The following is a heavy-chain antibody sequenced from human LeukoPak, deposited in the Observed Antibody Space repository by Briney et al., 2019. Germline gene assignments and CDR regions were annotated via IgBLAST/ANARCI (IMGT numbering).Heavy chain of an antibody. Sequence: PSETLSLTCAVYGGSFSGYYWSWIRQPPGKGLEWIGEINHSGSTNYNPSLKSRVTISVDTSKNQFSLKLSSVTAADTAVYYCAREHSSYYYYGMDVWGQGTTVTVSS. J-gene: IGHJ6*02. CDR1: GGSFSGYY. CDR3: AREHSSYYYYGMDV. CDR2: INHSGST. D-gene: IGHD6-13*01. V-gene: IGHV4-34*01.